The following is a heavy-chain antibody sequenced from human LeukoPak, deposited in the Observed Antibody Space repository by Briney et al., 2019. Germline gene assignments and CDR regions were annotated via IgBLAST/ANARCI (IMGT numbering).Heavy chain of an antibody. CDR3: ARGGEYSSGSSGSYYYFDY. CDR2: TRNKANSYTT. Sequence: GGSLRLSCAASGFTFSDHYMDWVRQAPGKGLEWVCRTRNKANSYTTEYAASVKGRFTISRDDSKNSLYLQMNSLKTEDTAVYYCARGGEYSSGSSGSYYYFDYWGQGTLVTVSS. CDR1: GFTFSDHY. D-gene: IGHD6-19*01. V-gene: IGHV3-72*01. J-gene: IGHJ4*02.